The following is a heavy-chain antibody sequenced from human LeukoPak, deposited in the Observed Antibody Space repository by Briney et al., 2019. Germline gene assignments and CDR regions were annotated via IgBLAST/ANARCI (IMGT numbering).Heavy chain of an antibody. J-gene: IGHJ5*02. V-gene: IGHV3-30*04. CDR1: RFTFSSYA. CDR3: ARAWRSRDWFDP. Sequence: GRSLRLSCAASRFTFSSYAMHWVRQAPGKGLEWVAVISYDGSNKYYADSVKGRFTISRDNSKNTLYLQMNSLRAEDTAVYYCARAWRSRDWFDPWGQGTLVTVSS. CDR2: ISYDGSNK. D-gene: IGHD5-24*01.